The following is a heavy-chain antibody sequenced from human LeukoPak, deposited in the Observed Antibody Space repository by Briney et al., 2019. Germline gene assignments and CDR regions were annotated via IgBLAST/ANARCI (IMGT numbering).Heavy chain of an antibody. Sequence: GGSLRLSCAGSTFAFGGYWIHWVRQLLGKGLAWVSRIDSAGGRIQWADSVKGRFTISRDNAKNTVYLQMDSLRPEDSAVYYCVADRGNWSGGDFWGRGTLVIVSS. CDR3: VADRGNWSGGDF. D-gene: IGHD3-10*01. J-gene: IGHJ4*02. CDR1: TFAFGGYW. CDR2: IDSAGGRI. V-gene: IGHV3-74*01.